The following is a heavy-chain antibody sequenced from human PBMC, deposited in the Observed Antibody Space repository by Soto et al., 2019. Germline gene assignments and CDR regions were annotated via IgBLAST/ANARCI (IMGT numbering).Heavy chain of an antibody. D-gene: IGHD1-1*01. J-gene: IGHJ4*02. CDR3: ARVAGHKNARFDT. CDR2: INPGSGVT. CDR1: GYSFTKYH. V-gene: IGHV1-2*02. Sequence: ASVTVSCKASGYSFTKYHVHWVRQAPGQGLEWMGWINPGSGVTNQAQKFQGRVTMTRDTSITTTYMELNSLTSDDTAVYYCARVAGHKNARFDTWGQGALVTVSS.